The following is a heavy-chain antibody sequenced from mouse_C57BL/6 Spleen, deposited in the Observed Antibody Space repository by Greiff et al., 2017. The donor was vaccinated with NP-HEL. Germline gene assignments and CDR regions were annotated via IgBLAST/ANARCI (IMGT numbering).Heavy chain of an antibody. D-gene: IGHD2-4*01. CDR1: GYTFTDYE. CDR3: TRGDYDYGGGDGFDV. V-gene: IGHV1-15*01. CDR2: IDPETGGT. J-gene: IGHJ1*03. Sequence: QVQLQQSGAELVRPGASVTLSCKASGYTFTDYEMHWVKQTPVHGLEWIGAIDPETGGTAYNQKFKGKAILTADKSSSTAYMELRSLTSGDSAVYYCTRGDYDYGGGDGFDVWGTGTTVTVSS.